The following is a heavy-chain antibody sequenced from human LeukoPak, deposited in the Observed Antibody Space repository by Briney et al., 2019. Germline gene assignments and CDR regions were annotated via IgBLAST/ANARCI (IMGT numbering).Heavy chain of an antibody. Sequence: SETLSLTCAVYGGSFSGYYWSWIRQPPGKGLEWIGEINHSGSTNYNPSLKSRVTISVDTSKNQFSLKLSSVTAADTAVYYCARQLVFCSSTSCPPRGFDYWGQGTLVTISS. J-gene: IGHJ4*02. CDR3: ARQLVFCSSTSCPPRGFDY. V-gene: IGHV4-34*01. D-gene: IGHD2-2*01. CDR1: GGSFSGYY. CDR2: INHSGST.